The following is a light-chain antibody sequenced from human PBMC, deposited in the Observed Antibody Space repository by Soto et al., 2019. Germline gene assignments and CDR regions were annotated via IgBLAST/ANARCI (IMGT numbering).Light chain of an antibody. CDR1: SGHSNYA. V-gene: IGLV4-69*01. Sequence: QPVLTQSPSASASLGASVKLTCTLSSGHSNYAIAWHQQQPEKGPRYLMKLNSDGRHSKGDGIPDRFSGSTSGAERYLTISRIQAEDEADYYCQTWGTGIQVFGGGTKLTVL. CDR2: LNSDGRH. CDR3: QTWGTGIQV. J-gene: IGLJ2*01.